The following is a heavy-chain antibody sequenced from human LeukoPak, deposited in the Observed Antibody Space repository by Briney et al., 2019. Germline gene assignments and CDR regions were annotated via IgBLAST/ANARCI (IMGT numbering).Heavy chain of an antibody. CDR1: GFTFSSYW. V-gene: IGHV3-7*01. Sequence: GGSLRLSCAASGFTFSSYWMSWVRQAPGKGLEWVANIKQDGSEKYYVDSVKGRFTISRDNSKNTLYLQMNSLRAEDTAVYYCARDPYSGSYGDYYYYYMDVWGKGTTVTISS. D-gene: IGHD1-26*01. CDR2: IKQDGSEK. CDR3: ARDPYSGSYGDYYYYYMDV. J-gene: IGHJ6*03.